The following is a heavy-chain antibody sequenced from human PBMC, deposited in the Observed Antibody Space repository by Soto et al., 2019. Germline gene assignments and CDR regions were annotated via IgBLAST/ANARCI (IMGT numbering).Heavy chain of an antibody. CDR2: INHVGGT. CDR1: GGLHRESY. J-gene: IGHJ5*02. Sequence: SETLSLTVAVDGGLHRESYWTCIRQPPGKGLEWIGEINHVGGTNYNPSLKSRVTMSVDTSQNQFSLRLISVTAADTAMYFCVRIRYQLPSSVLWLDPWGQGTPVTVSS. D-gene: IGHD3-16*01. V-gene: IGHV4-34*01. CDR3: VRIRYQLPSSVLWLDP.